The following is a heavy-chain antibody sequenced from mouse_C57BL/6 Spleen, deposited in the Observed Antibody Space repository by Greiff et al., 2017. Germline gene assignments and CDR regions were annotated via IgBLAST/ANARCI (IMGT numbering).Heavy chain of an antibody. CDR1: GYTFTSYG. V-gene: IGHV1-81*01. Sequence: QVQLQQSGAELARPGASVKLSCKASGYTFTSYGISWVKQRTGQGLEWIGEIYPRSGNTFYNEKFKGKATLTADKSSSTAHMELRSLTSEDFAVYFCAREGYYYGSSYRYFAVWGTGTMVTVSA. D-gene: IGHD1-1*01. J-gene: IGHJ1*03. CDR2: IYPRSGNT. CDR3: AREGYYYGSSYRYFAV.